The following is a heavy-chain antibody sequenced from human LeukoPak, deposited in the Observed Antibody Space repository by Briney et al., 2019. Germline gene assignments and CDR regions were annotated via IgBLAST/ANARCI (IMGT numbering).Heavy chain of an antibody. Sequence: PGGSLRLSCAASGFTFSSYGMHWVRQAPGKGPEWVAVISYDGSNKYYADSVRGRFTISRDHSKNTLYLQMNSLRAEDTAVYYCAKEHPHCGGDCPYFDYWGQGTLVTVSS. D-gene: IGHD2-21*02. CDR1: GFTFSSYG. V-gene: IGHV3-30*18. CDR2: ISYDGSNK. CDR3: AKEHPHCGGDCPYFDY. J-gene: IGHJ4*02.